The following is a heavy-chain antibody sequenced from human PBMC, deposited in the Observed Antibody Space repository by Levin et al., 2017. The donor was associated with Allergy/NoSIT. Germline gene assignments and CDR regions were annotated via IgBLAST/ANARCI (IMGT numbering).Heavy chain of an antibody. CDR3: ARAEAAGTNDAFDI. CDR2: IGTAGDT. V-gene: IGHV3-13*04. D-gene: IGHD6-13*01. CDR1: GFTFSSYD. Sequence: GGSLRLSCAASGFTFSSYDMHWVRQATGKGLEWVSAIGTAGDTYYPGSVKGRFTISRENAKNSLYLQMNSLRAGDTAVYYCARAEAAGTNDAFDIWGQGTMVTVSS. J-gene: IGHJ3*02.